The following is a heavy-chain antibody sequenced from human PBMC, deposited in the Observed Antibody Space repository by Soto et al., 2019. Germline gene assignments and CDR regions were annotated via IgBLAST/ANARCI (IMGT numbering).Heavy chain of an antibody. V-gene: IGHV4-59*08. CDR2: IYYSGST. J-gene: IGHJ6*03. D-gene: IGHD4-4*01. Sequence: SETLSLTCTVSGGSISTYYWSWIRQPPGKGLEWIGYIYYSGSTKYNPSLKSRVTISVDTSKNQFSLKLSSLTVADTAVYWCARLNTVYYYYYMDVWGKGTTVTVSS. CDR1: GGSISTYY. CDR3: ARLNTVYYYYYMDV.